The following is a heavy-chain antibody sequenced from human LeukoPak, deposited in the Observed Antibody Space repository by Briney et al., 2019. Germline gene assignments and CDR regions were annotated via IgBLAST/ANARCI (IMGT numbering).Heavy chain of an antibody. J-gene: IGHJ4*02. V-gene: IGHV3-48*04. CDR3: ARDSSSWYPTYYFDY. CDR1: GFTFSSYS. CDR2: ISSSSSTI. Sequence: GGSLRLSCAASGFTFSSYSMNWVRQAPGKGLEWVSYISSSSSTIYYADSVKGRFTISRDNAKNSLYLQMNSLRAEDTAVYYCARDSSSWYPTYYFDYWGQGTLVTVSS. D-gene: IGHD6-13*01.